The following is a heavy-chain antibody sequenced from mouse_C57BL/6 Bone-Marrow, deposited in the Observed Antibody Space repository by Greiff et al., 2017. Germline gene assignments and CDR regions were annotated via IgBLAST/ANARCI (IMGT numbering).Heavy chain of an antibody. D-gene: IGHD2-4*01. CDR3: AREKSYYDYDDRSMDY. Sequence: VQLQQPGAELVKPGASVKMSCKASGYTFTSYWITWVKQRPGQGLEWIGDIYPGSGSTNYNEKFKSKATLTVDTSSSTAYMQLSSLTSEDSAVYYCAREKSYYDYDDRSMDYWGQGTSVTVSS. CDR1: GYTFTSYW. V-gene: IGHV1-55*01. CDR2: IYPGSGST. J-gene: IGHJ4*01.